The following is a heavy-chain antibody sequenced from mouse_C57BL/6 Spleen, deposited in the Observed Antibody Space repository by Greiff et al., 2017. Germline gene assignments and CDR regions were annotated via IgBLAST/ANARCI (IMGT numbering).Heavy chain of an antibody. D-gene: IGHD2-3*01. J-gene: IGHJ3*01. CDR1: GYTFTSYW. CDR3: ARRGRDGYYGFAY. V-gene: IGHV1-55*01. CDR2: IYPGSGST. Sequence: VQLQQPGAELVKPGASVKMSCKASGYTFTSYWITWVKQRPGQGLEWIGDIYPGSGSTNYNEKFKSKATLTVDTSSSTAYMQLSSLTSEDSAVYYCARRGRDGYYGFAYWGQGTLVTVSA.